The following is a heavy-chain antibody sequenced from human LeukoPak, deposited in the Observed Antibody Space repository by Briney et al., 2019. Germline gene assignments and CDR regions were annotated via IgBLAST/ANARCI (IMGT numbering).Heavy chain of an antibody. CDR2: LIGSSGST. J-gene: IGHJ4*02. V-gene: IGHV3-23*01. Sequence: GGSLRLSCAASGFTSTNYAMNWVRQAPGKGLEWVSVLIGSSGSTDYADSVKGRFTISRDTSKNTLFLQMNSLRAEDTAIYYCAKGAYDYIEIGYFDSWGQGTLVTVSS. D-gene: IGHD5-12*01. CDR1: GFTSTNYA. CDR3: AKGAYDYIEIGYFDS.